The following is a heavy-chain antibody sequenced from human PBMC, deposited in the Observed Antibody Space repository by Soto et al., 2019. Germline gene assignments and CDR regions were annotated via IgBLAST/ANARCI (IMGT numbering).Heavy chain of an antibody. CDR1: GFTFSNAW. V-gene: IGHV3-15*01. CDR2: IKSKTDGRTT. D-gene: IGHD6-19*01. Sequence: LRLSCAASGFTFSNAWMSWVRQAPGKGLEWVGRIKSKTDGRTTDYAAPVKGRFTISRDDSKNTLYLQMNSLKTEDTAVYYCTRSVAGTGYWGQGTLVTVSS. J-gene: IGHJ4*02. CDR3: TRSVAGTGY.